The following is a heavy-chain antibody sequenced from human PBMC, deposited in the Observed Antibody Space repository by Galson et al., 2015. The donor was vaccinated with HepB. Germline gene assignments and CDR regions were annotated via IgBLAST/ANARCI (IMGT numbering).Heavy chain of an antibody. J-gene: IGHJ4*02. CDR2: INAGGGGT. D-gene: IGHD6-19*01. CDR1: GFTFSSSD. Sequence: SLRLSCAASGFTFSSSDLTWVRQAPGKGLEWVSTINAGGGGTFYADSVRGRFTISRDNSKSTLYLQMNSLRVEDTALYYCAKSPYNAGWYRALDYWGQGALVTVSS. V-gene: IGHV3-23*01. CDR3: AKSPYNAGWYRALDY.